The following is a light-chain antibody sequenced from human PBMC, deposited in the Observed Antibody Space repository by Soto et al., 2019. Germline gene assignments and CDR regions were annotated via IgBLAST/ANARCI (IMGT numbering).Light chain of an antibody. CDR1: QSVSSNY. CDR3: QQYGSSPPIT. V-gene: IGKV3-20*01. J-gene: IGKJ5*01. CDR2: GAS. Sequence: EIVLTQSPGTLSLSPWERATLSCRASQSVSSNYLAWYQQKPGQAPRLLIYGASSRATGSPDRFSGSGSGTDFTLTISSLQPEDFAVYYCQQYGSSPPITFGQGTRLEIK.